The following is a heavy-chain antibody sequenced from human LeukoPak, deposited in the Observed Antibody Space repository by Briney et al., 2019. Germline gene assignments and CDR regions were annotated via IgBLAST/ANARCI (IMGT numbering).Heavy chain of an antibody. D-gene: IGHD3-3*01. CDR2: IRHDGSNK. CDR1: GFTFSNKA. Sequence: GRSLKLSCAASGFTFSNKAMHWVRQAPGKGLEWVAVIRHDGSNKDYADSVKGRFTISRDNSKNTLYLQMNSLRAEDTAVYYCARDGKTYYDFWRGYSYYYYYMDVWGKGTTVTVSS. V-gene: IGHV3-33*01. J-gene: IGHJ6*03. CDR3: ARDGKTYYDFWRGYSYYYYYMDV.